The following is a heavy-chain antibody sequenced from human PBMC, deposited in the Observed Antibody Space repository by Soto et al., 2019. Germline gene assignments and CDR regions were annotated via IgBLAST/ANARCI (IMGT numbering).Heavy chain of an antibody. Sequence: VGSLRLSCAASGFTFRSYAMNWVRQTQEEGLEWVSSISSTSTYTHYADSVKGRFTISRDDANNSLFLQMNSLRAEDTAIYYCARDLALAGNYWGQGALVTVSS. J-gene: IGHJ4*02. CDR3: ARDLALAGNY. CDR1: GFTFRSYA. CDR2: ISSTSTYT. V-gene: IGHV3-21*01. D-gene: IGHD6-19*01.